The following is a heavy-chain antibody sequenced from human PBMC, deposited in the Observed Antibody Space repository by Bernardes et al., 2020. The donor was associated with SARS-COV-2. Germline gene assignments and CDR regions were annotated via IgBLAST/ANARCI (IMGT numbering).Heavy chain of an antibody. CDR2: ISSGATTI. Sequence: GGSLRLSCAASGFTFQNYEMNWVRQAPGPGLAWVAYISSGATTIYYADSVKGRFTISRDNAKNSLYLQMNSLRAEDTAVYYCARDKYCSGITCYHNWFDPWGQGTLVTVSS. D-gene: IGHD2-15*01. CDR1: GFTFQNYE. CDR3: ARDKYCSGITCYHNWFDP. V-gene: IGHV3-48*03. J-gene: IGHJ5*02.